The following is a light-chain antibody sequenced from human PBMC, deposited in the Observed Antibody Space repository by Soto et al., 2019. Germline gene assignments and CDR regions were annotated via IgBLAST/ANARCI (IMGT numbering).Light chain of an antibody. CDR2: EVS. CDR3: SSYTSSSTYV. J-gene: IGLJ1*01. Sequence: QSALTQPASVYGSPGQSIIISCTGTSSDVGGYNYVSWYQQHPGKAPKLMIYEVSNRPSGVSNRFSGSKSGNTASLTISGLQAEDEADYYCSSYTSSSTYVFGTGTPLTVL. V-gene: IGLV2-14*01. CDR1: SSDVGGYNY.